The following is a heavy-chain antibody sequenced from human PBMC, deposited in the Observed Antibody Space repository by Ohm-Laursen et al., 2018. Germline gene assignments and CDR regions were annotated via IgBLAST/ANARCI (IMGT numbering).Heavy chain of an antibody. CDR2: IDTSSRGI. Sequence: SLRLSCAASGFSLSSYSMNWVRQAPGKGLQWVSYIDTSSRGIYSADSVKGRFTISRDNSKNTLYLQMSSLRAEDTAIYYCVYGSGAWGQGTLVTVSS. J-gene: IGHJ4*02. CDR3: VYGSGA. D-gene: IGHD3-10*01. V-gene: IGHV3-21*05. CDR1: GFSLSSYS.